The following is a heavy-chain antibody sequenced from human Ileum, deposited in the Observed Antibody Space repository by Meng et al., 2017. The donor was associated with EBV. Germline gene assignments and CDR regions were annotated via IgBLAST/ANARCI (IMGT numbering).Heavy chain of an antibody. CDR2: INHSGST. J-gene: IGHJ4*02. CDR1: GGSFSGYY. Sequence: QVRLQQWGGGLLKASETLSLTCAVYGGSFSGYYWSWIRQPPGKGLEWIGEINHSGSTNYNPSLKSRVTISVDTSKNQFSLKLSSVTAADTAVYYCARGNKVSDRGFDYWGQGTLVTVSS. D-gene: IGHD3-10*01. V-gene: IGHV4-34*01. CDR3: ARGNKVSDRGFDY.